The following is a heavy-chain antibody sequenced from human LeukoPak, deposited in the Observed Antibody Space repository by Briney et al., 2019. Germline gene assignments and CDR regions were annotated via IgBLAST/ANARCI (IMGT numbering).Heavy chain of an antibody. CDR1: GYTFTSYY. D-gene: IGHD3-10*01. Sequence: ASVKVSCKASGYTFTSYYMHWVRQAPGQGLEWMGIINPSGGSTIYAQKFQGRVTMTRDTSTSTVYMELSSLRSEDTAVYYCARTKWFGELKGAFDIWGQGTMVTVSS. CDR3: ARTKWFGELKGAFDI. V-gene: IGHV1-46*01. J-gene: IGHJ3*02. CDR2: INPSGGST.